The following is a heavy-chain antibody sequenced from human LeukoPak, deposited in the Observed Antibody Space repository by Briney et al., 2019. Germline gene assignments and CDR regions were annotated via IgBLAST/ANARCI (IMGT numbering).Heavy chain of an antibody. J-gene: IGHJ6*02. Sequence: GGSLRLSCAASGFTFSSYSMNWVRQAPGKGLEWVSSISSSSSYIYYADSVKGRFTISRDNAKNSLYLQMNSLRAEDTAVYYCARGDYGDYSENYYYGMDVWGQGTTVTVSS. CDR1: GFTFSSYS. CDR3: ARGDYGDYSENYYYGMDV. V-gene: IGHV3-21*01. D-gene: IGHD4-17*01. CDR2: ISSSSSYI.